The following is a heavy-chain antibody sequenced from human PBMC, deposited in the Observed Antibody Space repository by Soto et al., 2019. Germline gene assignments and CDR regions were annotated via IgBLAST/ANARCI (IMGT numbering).Heavy chain of an antibody. CDR3: VKDMKWGGMTTIHYFDS. J-gene: IGHJ4*02. V-gene: IGHV3-9*02. CDR1: GFIADDYA. D-gene: IGHD4-17*01. CDR2: ISSNSATI. Sequence: EVQLVESGGGLVQPGRSLRLSCVASGFIADDYAMHWVRQAPGKGLEWVSGISSNSATINYADSVKGRFTISRDNAKNTLFLKMNSLRPEDTAFYYCVKDMKWGGMTTIHYFDSWGQGTRVTVSS.